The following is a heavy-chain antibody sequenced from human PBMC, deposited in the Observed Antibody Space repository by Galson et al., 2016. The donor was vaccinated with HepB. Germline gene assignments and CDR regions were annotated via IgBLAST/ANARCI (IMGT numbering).Heavy chain of an antibody. CDR1: GFSFDDYA. V-gene: IGHV3-30*18. J-gene: IGHJ4*02. Sequence: SLRLSCAASGFSFDDYAMHWVRQAPAKGLEWVAAVAYDGSNKYYTDSVRGRFAISRDNSKNTLYLQMDSLRTEDTAVYYSAKSLGVRGDYFDYWGQGTLVTVSS. CDR2: VAYDGSNK. CDR3: AKSLGVRGDYFDY. D-gene: IGHD7-27*01.